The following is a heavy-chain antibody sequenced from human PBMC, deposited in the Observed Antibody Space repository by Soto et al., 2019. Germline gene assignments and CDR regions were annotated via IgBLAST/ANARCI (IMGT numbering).Heavy chain of an antibody. CDR2: IYHSGST. Sequence: SETLSLTCAVSGGSISSGGYSWSWIRQPPGKGLEWIGYIYHSGSTYYNPSLKSRVTISVDRSKNQFSLKLSSVTAADTAVYYGARGRAAGPKMHFDYWGQGTLVTVSS. CDR1: GGSISSGGYS. J-gene: IGHJ4*02. V-gene: IGHV4-30-2*01. CDR3: ARGRAAGPKMHFDY. D-gene: IGHD2-15*01.